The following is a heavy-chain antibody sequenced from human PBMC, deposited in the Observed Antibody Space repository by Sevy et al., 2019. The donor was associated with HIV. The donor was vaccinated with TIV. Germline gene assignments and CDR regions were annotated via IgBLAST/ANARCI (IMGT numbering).Heavy chain of an antibody. CDR3: ARDAQLWSYNWLEP. V-gene: IGHV1-2*02. D-gene: IGHD5-18*01. CDR1: GYTFTGYY. CDR2: INPNSGGT. Sequence: ASVKVSCKASGYTFTGYYIYWVRQAPGQGLEWMGWINPNSGGTNYAQKFQGRVTMTTDTSINTAYMELSRLRSDDTAVYYCARDAQLWSYNWLEPWGQGTLVTVSS. J-gene: IGHJ5*02.